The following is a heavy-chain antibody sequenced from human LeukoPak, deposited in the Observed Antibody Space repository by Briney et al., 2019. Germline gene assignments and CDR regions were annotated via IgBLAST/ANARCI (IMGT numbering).Heavy chain of an antibody. CDR1: GGSFSGYY. Sequence: SETLSLTCAVYGGSFSGYYWSWIRQPPGKGLEWIGEINHSGSTNYNPSLKSRVTISVDTSKNQFSLKLSSVTAADTAVYYCARDVPTWTPYNDYGMDVWGQGTTVTVSS. CDR2: INHSGST. J-gene: IGHJ6*02. CDR3: ARDVPTWTPYNDYGMDV. D-gene: IGHD3/OR15-3a*01. V-gene: IGHV4-34*01.